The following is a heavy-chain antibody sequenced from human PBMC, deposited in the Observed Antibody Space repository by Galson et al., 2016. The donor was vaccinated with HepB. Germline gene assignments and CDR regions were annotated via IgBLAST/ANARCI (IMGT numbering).Heavy chain of an antibody. CDR2: ISWDGGST. J-gene: IGHJ6*02. D-gene: IGHD6-19*01. CDR3: AKATVAGSYYYGMDV. CDR1: GFTFDDYT. V-gene: IGHV3-43*01. Sequence: SLRLSCAASGFTFDDYTMHWVRQAPGKGLEWVSLISWDGGSTYYADSVKGRFTISRDNSKNSLFLQMSSLRTEDTALYYCAKATVAGSYYYGMDVWGQGTTVTVSS.